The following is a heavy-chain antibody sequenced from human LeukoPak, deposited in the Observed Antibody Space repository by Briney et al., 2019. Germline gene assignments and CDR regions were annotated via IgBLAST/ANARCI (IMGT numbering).Heavy chain of an antibody. Sequence: GGSLRLSCAASGFTFSSCSMHWVRRAPGKGLEWVAVISYDGSNKYYADSVKGRFTISRDNSKNTLYLQMNSLRAEDTAVYYCAKNQDAASGFDYWGQGTLVTVSS. J-gene: IGHJ4*02. CDR2: ISYDGSNK. V-gene: IGHV3-30*18. CDR3: AKNQDAASGFDY. D-gene: IGHD2-15*01. CDR1: GFTFSSCS.